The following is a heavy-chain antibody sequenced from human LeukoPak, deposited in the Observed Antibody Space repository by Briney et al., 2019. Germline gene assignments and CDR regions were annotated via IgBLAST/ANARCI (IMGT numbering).Heavy chain of an antibody. D-gene: IGHD2-8*01. CDR3: AKSEYCTNGVCYNGIVDY. CDR1: GFTFSSYA. CDR2: ISGSGGST. J-gene: IGHJ4*02. Sequence: PGGSLRLSCAASGFTFSSYAMSWVRQAPGKGLEWVSAISGSGGSTYYADSVKGRFTISRDNSKNTLYLRMNSLRAEDTAVYHCAKSEYCTNGVCYNGIVDYWGQGTLVTVSS. V-gene: IGHV3-23*01.